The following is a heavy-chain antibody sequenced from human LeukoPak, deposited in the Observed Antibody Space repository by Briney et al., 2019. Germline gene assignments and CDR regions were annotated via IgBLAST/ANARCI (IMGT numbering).Heavy chain of an antibody. Sequence: SETLSLTCTVSGGSIRSSSYYWGWIRQPPGKGLEWIGTIYYSGSTYYNPSLKSRVTISVDTSKNQFSLKLSSVTAADTAVYYCAKIRNGYNWGVFHYWGQGTLVSVSS. CDR3: AKIRNGYNWGVFHY. V-gene: IGHV4-39*07. CDR2: IYYSGST. D-gene: IGHD5-24*01. CDR1: GGSIRSSSYY. J-gene: IGHJ4*02.